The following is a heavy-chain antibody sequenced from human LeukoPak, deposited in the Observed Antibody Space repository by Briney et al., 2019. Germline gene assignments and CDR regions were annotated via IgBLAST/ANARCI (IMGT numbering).Heavy chain of an antibody. CDR1: GDTFTGSY. V-gene: IGHV1-2*02. Sequence: ASAKVSCKASGDTFTGSYMHWVRHAPGQRLEWMGWINPNSGGTNYAQKFQGRVTMTRDTSISTAYMELSRLRSDDTAVYYCARVGPGDAFDIWGQGTMVTVSS. J-gene: IGHJ3*02. CDR2: INPNSGGT. CDR3: ARVGPGDAFDI. D-gene: IGHD3-16*01.